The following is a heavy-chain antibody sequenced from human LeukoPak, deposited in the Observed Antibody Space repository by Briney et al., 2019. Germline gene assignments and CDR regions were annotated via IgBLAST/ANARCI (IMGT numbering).Heavy chain of an antibody. CDR2: ISGSGSST. CDR1: GFTFSSYA. Sequence: GGCLRLSCAASGFTFSSYAMSWVREAPGKGREWVSGISGSGSSTYYADSVKGRFTISRGNSKNTLYLQMNSLRAEDTAVYYCARGYFDWLFQGDAFDIWGQGTMVTVSS. D-gene: IGHD3-9*01. V-gene: IGHV3-23*01. CDR3: ARGYFDWLFQGDAFDI. J-gene: IGHJ3*02.